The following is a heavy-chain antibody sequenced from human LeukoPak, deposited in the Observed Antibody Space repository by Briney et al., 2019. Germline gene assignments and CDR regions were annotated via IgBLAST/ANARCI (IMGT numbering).Heavy chain of an antibody. J-gene: IGHJ4*02. CDR2: ISGSGGST. Sequence: GGSLRLSCAASGFTFSSYGMSWVRQAPGKGLEWVSAISGSGGSTYYADSVKGRFTISRDNAKNSLYLQMNSLRAEDTAVYYCARFSRLRLELGVDYWGQGTLVTVSS. D-gene: IGHD5-12*01. CDR1: GFTFSSYG. V-gene: IGHV3-23*01. CDR3: ARFSRLRLELGVDY.